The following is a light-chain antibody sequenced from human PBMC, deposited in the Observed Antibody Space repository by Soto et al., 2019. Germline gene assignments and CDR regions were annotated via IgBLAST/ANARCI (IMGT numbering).Light chain of an antibody. J-gene: IGKJ5*01. CDR1: QGISSA. V-gene: IGKV1D-13*01. Sequence: AIQLTQSPSSLSASVGDRVTITCRASQGISSALAWYQQKPGNAPKLLIYDASSLESGVPSRFSGSGSGTDFTLTISSLQPEDFATYYCQQFNNFFTFGQGTRLEIK. CDR2: DAS. CDR3: QQFNNFFT.